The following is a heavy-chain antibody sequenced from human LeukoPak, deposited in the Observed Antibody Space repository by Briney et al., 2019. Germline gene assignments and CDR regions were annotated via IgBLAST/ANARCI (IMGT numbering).Heavy chain of an antibody. Sequence: ASVKVSCKASGYTFTSYDINWVRQATGQGLEWMGWMNPNSGNTGYAQKFQGRVTMTRNTSISTAYMELSSLRSEDTAVYYCARDRRFGEFYGMDVWGQGTTVTVSS. D-gene: IGHD3-10*01. CDR2: MNPNSGNT. CDR3: ARDRRFGEFYGMDV. CDR1: GYTFTSYD. V-gene: IGHV1-8*01. J-gene: IGHJ6*02.